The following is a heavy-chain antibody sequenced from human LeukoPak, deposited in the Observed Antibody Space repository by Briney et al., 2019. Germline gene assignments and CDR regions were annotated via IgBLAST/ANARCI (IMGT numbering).Heavy chain of an antibody. J-gene: IGHJ3*02. CDR1: GYSFTSYW. V-gene: IGHV5-10-1*01. D-gene: IGHD2-2*01. Sequence: GESLKISCKGSGYSFTSYWVSWVRQMPGKGLEGLVRIDPSDSYTNYSPAFHAHVTISAVKSISTDYLQWLSLKASDTAMYYCARHVEYCGSTSCYRDNAFDIWGQGTMVTVSS. CDR3: ARHVEYCGSTSCYRDNAFDI. CDR2: IDPSDSYT.